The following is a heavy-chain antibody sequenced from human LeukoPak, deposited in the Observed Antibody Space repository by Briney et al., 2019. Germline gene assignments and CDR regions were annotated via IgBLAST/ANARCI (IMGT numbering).Heavy chain of an antibody. D-gene: IGHD5-18*01. CDR2: IIPIFVTA. J-gene: IGHJ4*02. V-gene: IGHV1-69*05. CDR1: GGTFSSYA. Sequence: ASVKVSCKASGGTFSSYAISWVRQAPGQGLEWMGGIIPIFVTANYAQKFQGRVTITTDESTSTAYMELSSLRSEDTAVYYCAREYSYGPQYFDYWGQGTLVTVSS. CDR3: AREYSYGPQYFDY.